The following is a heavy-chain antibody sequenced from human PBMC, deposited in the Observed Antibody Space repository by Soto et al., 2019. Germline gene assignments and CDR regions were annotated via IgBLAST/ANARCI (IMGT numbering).Heavy chain of an antibody. CDR2: IYHTGDT. V-gene: IGHV4-38-2*02. CDR1: SYSISSGFF. CDR3: ARDHTSLDL. J-gene: IGHJ5*02. D-gene: IGHD2-2*01. Sequence: SETLSLTCVVSSYSISSGFFWAWIRQPPGKGLEWVGSIYHTGDTHYNPSLRSQVSMSVDTSKNQFSLRLTSLTAADTAVYFCARDHTSLDLWGRGTLVTVSS.